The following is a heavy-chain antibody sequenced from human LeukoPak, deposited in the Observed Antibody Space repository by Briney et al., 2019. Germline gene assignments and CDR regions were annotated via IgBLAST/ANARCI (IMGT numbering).Heavy chain of an antibody. CDR3: AKGAFYDTSYYYGMDA. CDR1: GFTFSTYA. J-gene: IGHJ6*02. Sequence: GGSLRLSCAASGFTFSTYAMSWVRQAPGKGLERVSVITGRGGSTYYADSVKGRVTISRDSSKNALYLQMNSLRAEDTAVYYCAKGAFYDTSYYYGMDAWGQGTTVTVSS. CDR2: ITGRGGST. V-gene: IGHV3-23*01. D-gene: IGHD3-22*01.